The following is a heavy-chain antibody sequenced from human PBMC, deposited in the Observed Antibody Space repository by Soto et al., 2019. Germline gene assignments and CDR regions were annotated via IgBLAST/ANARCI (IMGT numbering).Heavy chain of an antibody. D-gene: IGHD1-26*01. CDR1: GDSFSSNSAA. CDR2: TYYRSKWYN. CDR3: ARGEQYSGRIFDY. Sequence: SQTLSLTCGISGDSFSSNSAAWNWLRQSPSRGLEWLGRTYYRSKWYNDYAVSVESRITINPDTSKNHLSLQLNFVTPEDTAVYFCARGEQYSGRIFDYWGQGTLVTVSS. V-gene: IGHV6-1*01. J-gene: IGHJ4*02.